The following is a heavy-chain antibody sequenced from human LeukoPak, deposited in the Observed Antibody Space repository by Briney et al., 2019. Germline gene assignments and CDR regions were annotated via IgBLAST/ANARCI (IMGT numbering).Heavy chain of an antibody. D-gene: IGHD3-22*01. CDR3: ASRHYYYDSSSSTHVLDFDY. CDR1: GFTVSHNY. J-gene: IGHJ4*02. CDR2: IYSGGST. V-gene: IGHV3-66*01. Sequence: GGSLRLSCAASGFTVSHNYMSWVRQAPGKGLEWVSVIYSGGSTYYADSVKGRFAISRDTSKNTLYLQMNGLRAEDTAVYYCASRHYYYDSSSSTHVLDFDYWGQGTLVTVSS.